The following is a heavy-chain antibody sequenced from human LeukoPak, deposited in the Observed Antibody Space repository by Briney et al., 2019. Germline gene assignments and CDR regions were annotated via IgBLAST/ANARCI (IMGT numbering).Heavy chain of an antibody. CDR1: GFTFSTYS. CDR3: ARVLVVPLVSIHMDV. V-gene: IGHV3-48*01. J-gene: IGHJ6*02. CDR2: ISGSSSNI. Sequence: GGSLRLSSAASGFTFSTYSMNWVRQAPGKGLEWVSYISGSSSNIYYADSVKGRFTISRDNAKNSLYLQMNTLRAEDTAVYYCARVLVVPLVSIHMDVWGQGTTVTVSS. D-gene: IGHD2-2*01.